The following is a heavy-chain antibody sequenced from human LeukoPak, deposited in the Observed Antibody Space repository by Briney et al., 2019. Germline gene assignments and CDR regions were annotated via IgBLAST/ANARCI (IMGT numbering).Heavy chain of an antibody. CDR1: GGSFSGYY. CDR3: ASLGYCSSTSCSGDY. CDR2: INHSGST. J-gene: IGHJ4*02. D-gene: IGHD2-2*01. V-gene: IGHV4-34*01. Sequence: PSETLSLTCAVYGGSFSGYYWSWIRQPPGEGLEWIGEINHSGSTNYNPSLKSRVTISVDTSKNQFSLKLSSVTAADTAVYYCASLGYCSSTSCSGDYWGQGTLVTVSS.